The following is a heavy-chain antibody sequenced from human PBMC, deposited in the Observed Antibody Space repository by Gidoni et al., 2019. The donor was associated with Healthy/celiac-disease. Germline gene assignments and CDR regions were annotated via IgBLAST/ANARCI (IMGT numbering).Heavy chain of an antibody. D-gene: IGHD3-3*01. CDR1: GFTLSSHA. CDR3: AREGNYDFWSGRYGMDV. Sequence: QVQPVESGGGEVQPGRYLRLSCAASGFTLSSHAMHWVRQAPGKGLEWVAGISYDGSNKYYADSVKGRFTIARDNSKNSLYLQMNSLRAEDTAVYYCAREGNYDFWSGRYGMDVWGQGTTVTVSS. J-gene: IGHJ6*02. CDR2: ISYDGSNK. V-gene: IGHV3-30*04.